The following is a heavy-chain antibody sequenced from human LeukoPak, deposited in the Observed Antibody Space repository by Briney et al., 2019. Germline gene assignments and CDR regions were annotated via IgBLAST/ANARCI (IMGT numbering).Heavy chain of an antibody. D-gene: IGHD3-22*01. V-gene: IGHV4-59*01. CDR2: IHNSGST. CDR1: GGSISGYY. J-gene: IGHJ4*02. Sequence: SETLSLTCTVSGGSISGYYWSWFRQPPGKGLEWFGWIHNSGSTENNPSLESRVTMSVDTSKNQISLRLYSVTAADTAVYYCVREGYDSSGYYLDSWGQGTLVTVSS. CDR3: VREGYDSSGYYLDS.